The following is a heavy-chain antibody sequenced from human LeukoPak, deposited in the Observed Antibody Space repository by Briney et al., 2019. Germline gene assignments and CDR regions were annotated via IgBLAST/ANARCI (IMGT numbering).Heavy chain of an antibody. CDR2: IKKDGSEK. V-gene: IGHV3-7*01. CDR3: ARIKENAFDI. Sequence: GGSLRLSCAASGFTFSGYWMSWVRQAPGKGLEWVANIKKDGSEKYYVDSVKGRFTISRDNAKNSLYLQMNSLRAEDTAIYYCARIKENAFDIWGQGTVVTVSS. J-gene: IGHJ3*02. CDR1: GFTFSGYW.